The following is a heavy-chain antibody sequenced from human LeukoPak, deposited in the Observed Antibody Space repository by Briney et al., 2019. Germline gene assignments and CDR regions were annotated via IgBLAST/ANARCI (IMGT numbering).Heavy chain of an antibody. CDR1: GYTFTSYG. CDR2: INPNSGGT. J-gene: IGHJ4*02. CDR3: AREGMIAAAGIGTFVY. Sequence: ASVKVSCKASGYTFTSYGISWARQAPGQGLEWMGRINPNSGGTNYAQKFQGRVTMTRDTSISTAYMELSRLRSDDTAVYYCAREGMIAAAGIGTFVYWGQGTLVTVSS. V-gene: IGHV1-2*06. D-gene: IGHD6-13*01.